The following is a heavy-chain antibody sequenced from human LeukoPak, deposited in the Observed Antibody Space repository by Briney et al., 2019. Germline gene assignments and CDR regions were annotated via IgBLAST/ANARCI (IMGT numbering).Heavy chain of an antibody. CDR2: IYYSGST. J-gene: IGHJ6*02. Sequence: SETLSLTCTVSGGSISSYYWSWIRQPPGKGLEWIGYIYYSGSTNYNPSLKSRVTISVDTSKNQFSLKLSSVTAADTAVYYCARDLDYYYGMDVWGQGTTVTVSS. V-gene: IGHV4-59*01. CDR3: ARDLDYYYGMDV. CDR1: GGSISSYY.